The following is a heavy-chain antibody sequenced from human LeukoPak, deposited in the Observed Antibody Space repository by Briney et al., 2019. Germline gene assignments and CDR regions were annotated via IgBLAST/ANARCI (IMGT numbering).Heavy chain of an antibody. CDR1: GFSFSSYG. D-gene: IGHD1-1*01. CDR3: AKQSWYNLVGFAY. V-gene: IGHV3-30*18. CDR2: ISYDGSNK. J-gene: IGHJ4*02. Sequence: PGGSLRLSCAASGFSFSSYGMHWVRQAPGKGLEWVAVISYDGSNKYYADSVKGRFTISRDNSKNTLYLQMNSLRAEDTAVYYCAKQSWYNLVGFAYWGQGTLVAVSS.